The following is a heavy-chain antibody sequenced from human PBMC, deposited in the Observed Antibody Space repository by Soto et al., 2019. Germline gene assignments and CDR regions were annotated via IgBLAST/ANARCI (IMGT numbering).Heavy chain of an antibody. CDR2: IRPDGSET. J-gene: IGHJ4*02. V-gene: IGHV3-7*03. Sequence: EVQLVQSGGGLVQPGVSLRLSCVGSGFTFTDFYMNWVRQAPGKGLEWVANIRPDGSETNYVESVKGRFTTSRDNAKKSLFLQMNSRRADDTAVYYCAGWGGHDYNYWGQGILVTVSS. CDR1: GFTFTDFY. CDR3: AGWGGHDYNY. D-gene: IGHD4-4*01.